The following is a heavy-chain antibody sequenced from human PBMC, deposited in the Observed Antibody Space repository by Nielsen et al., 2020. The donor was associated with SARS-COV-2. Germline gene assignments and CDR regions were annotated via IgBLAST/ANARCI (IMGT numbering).Heavy chain of an antibody. D-gene: IGHD1-26*01. J-gene: IGHJ4*02. CDR2: ISSSSSYI. CDR3: ARVPTGGSYYSSEPPDY. Sequence: GESLKISCAASGFTFSSYSMNWVRQAPGKGLEWVSSISSSSSYIYYADSVKGRFTISRDNAKNSLYLQMNSLRAEDTAVYYCARVPTGGSYYSSEPPDYWGQGTLVTVSS. CDR1: GFTFSSYS. V-gene: IGHV3-21*01.